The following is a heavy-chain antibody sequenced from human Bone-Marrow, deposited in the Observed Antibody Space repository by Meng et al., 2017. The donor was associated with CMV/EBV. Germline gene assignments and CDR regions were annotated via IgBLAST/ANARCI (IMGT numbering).Heavy chain of an antibody. CDR1: GFTFSSYA. J-gene: IGHJ4*02. D-gene: IGHD5-12*01. CDR3: AFPLKATICFDY. Sequence: GESLKISCAASGFTFSSYAMSWVRQAPGKGLEWVSAISGSGGSTYYADSVKGRFTISRENAKNSLYLQMNSLRAGDMAVYYCAFPLKATICFDYWGQGTLVTVSS. V-gene: IGHV3-23*01. CDR2: ISGSGGST.